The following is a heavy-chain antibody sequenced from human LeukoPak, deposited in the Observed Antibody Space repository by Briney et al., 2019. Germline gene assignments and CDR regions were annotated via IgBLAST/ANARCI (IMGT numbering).Heavy chain of an antibody. Sequence: GGSLTLSCAASGFTVSSNYMSWVRQAPGKGLEWVSVIYSGGSTYYADSVKGRFTISRDNSKNTLYLQMNSLRAEDTAVYYCARGHGEHNWFDPWGQGTLVTVSS. V-gene: IGHV3-66*02. J-gene: IGHJ5*02. D-gene: IGHD4-17*01. CDR1: GFTVSSNY. CDR2: IYSGGST. CDR3: ARGHGEHNWFDP.